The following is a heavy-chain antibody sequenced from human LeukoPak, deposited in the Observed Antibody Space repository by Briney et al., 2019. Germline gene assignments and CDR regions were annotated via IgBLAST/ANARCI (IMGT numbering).Heavy chain of an antibody. D-gene: IGHD2-2*01. CDR1: GASTSSVDYY. J-gene: IGHJ6*02. CDR3: ARVRLEKVRAYYGMDV. CDR2: IYHNGNT. V-gene: IGHV4-30-4*01. Sequence: SQTLSLTCTVSGASTSSVDYYWTWIRQTPGAGLEWIGFIYHNGNTQYNPSLKSAITISIDTSKNQFSLTLSSVTAADTAVYYCARVRLEKVRAYYGMDVWGQGTTVIVSS.